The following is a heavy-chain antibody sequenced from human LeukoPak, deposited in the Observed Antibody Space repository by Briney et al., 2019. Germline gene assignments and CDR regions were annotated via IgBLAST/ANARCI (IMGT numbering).Heavy chain of an antibody. Sequence: PGVSLTLSCTASGLTFSIYAMICVREAPGKGVESGSPISGRGCSRYYGDSVKGRFTISRANSKNTLYLQLNSLRAEDTAVYYCAKGGVYCTSTSCYPFDYWGQGTLVTVSS. D-gene: IGHD2-2*01. CDR3: AKGGVYCTSTSCYPFDY. J-gene: IGHJ4*02. V-gene: IGHV3-23*01. CDR2: ISGRGCSR. CDR1: GLTFSIYA.